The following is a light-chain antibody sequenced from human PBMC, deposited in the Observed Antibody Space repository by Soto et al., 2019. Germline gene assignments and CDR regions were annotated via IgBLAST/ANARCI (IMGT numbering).Light chain of an antibody. Sequence: EIVLTQSPATLSLSPGERGTLSCRASESVTTYLAWYQQKPGQAPRLLVYDVSNRATGIPARFSGGGSGTDFTLTISNLEPEDFAVYYCQQRSVWPWTFGQGTKVEIK. J-gene: IGKJ1*01. V-gene: IGKV3-11*01. CDR2: DVS. CDR1: ESVTTY. CDR3: QQRSVWPWT.